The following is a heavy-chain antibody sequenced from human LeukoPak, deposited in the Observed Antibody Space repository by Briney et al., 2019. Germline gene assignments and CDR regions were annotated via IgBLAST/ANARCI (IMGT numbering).Heavy chain of an antibody. CDR3: ASLAAAGT. Sequence: GGSLRLPCAASGFTFSIYSMNWVRQAPGKWLEWVSSISRSSSYIYYADSVKGRFTISRDNAKDSLYLQMNSLRAEDTAVYYCASLAAAGTGGQGTLVTVSS. D-gene: IGHD6-13*01. V-gene: IGHV3-21*01. CDR1: GFTFSIYS. CDR2: ISRSSSYI. J-gene: IGHJ4*02.